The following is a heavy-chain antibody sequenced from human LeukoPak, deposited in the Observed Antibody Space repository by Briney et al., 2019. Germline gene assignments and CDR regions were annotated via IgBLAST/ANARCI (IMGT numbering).Heavy chain of an antibody. CDR3: AKDSCSSTSCRGYFDY. J-gene: IGHJ4*02. CDR1: GFTFSSYA. V-gene: IGHV3-23*01. CDR2: ISGSGGST. D-gene: IGHD2-2*01. Sequence: PGGSLRLSCAASGFTFSSYAMSWVRQAPGKGLEWVSAISGSGGSTYYADSVKGRFTISSDDSKNTLYLQMSSLRAEDTAVYYCAKDSCSSTSCRGYFDYWGQGTLVTVSS.